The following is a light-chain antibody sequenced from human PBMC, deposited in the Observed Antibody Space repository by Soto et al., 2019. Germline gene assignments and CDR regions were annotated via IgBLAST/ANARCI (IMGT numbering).Light chain of an antibody. J-gene: IGKJ1*01. V-gene: IGKV3-15*01. CDR2: DAS. CDR1: QSLSSN. CDR3: LQYFRWRT. Sequence: EIVMTQSPATLSVSPGERATLSCRASQSLSSNLAWYQQKPGQAPRLLIYDASTRATDIPARFSRSVSGTDFTLNISSLQPEDSAVYYCLQYFRWRTFGQGTKVEIK.